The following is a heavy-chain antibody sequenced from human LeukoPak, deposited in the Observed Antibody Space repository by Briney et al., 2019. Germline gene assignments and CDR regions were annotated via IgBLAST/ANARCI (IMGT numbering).Heavy chain of an antibody. D-gene: IGHD4-17*01. CDR1: GGTFSSYA. CDR3: ARDTYFRATVTTCSD. CDR2: IIPILGIA. J-gene: IGHJ4*02. Sequence: VASVKVSCKASGGTFSSYAISWVRQAPGQGLEWMGRIIPILGIANYAQKFQGRVTITADKSTSTAYMELSSLRSEDTAVYYCARDTYFRATVTTCSDWGQGTLVTVSS. V-gene: IGHV1-69*04.